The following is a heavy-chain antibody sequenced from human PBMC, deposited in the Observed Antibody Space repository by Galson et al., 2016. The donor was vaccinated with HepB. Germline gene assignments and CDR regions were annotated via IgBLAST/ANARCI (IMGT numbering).Heavy chain of an antibody. V-gene: IGHV4-4*02. CDR1: GGSISSSDW. J-gene: IGHJ4*02. CDR2: IFHTGRV. Sequence: TLSLTCAVSGGSISSSDWWSWVRQPPGQGLEWIGQIFHTGRVNYTPSLASRVTISVDTSNNHFSLRLTSVTAADTALYYCARQHRGGPSDYWGQGTLVTVSS. CDR3: ARQHRGGPSDY. D-gene: IGHD5-24*01.